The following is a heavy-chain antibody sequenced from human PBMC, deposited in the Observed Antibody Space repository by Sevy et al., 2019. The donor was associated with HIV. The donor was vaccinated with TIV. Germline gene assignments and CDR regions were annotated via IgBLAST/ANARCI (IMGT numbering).Heavy chain of an antibody. V-gene: IGHV3-7*01. CDR2: IKQDGSEK. Sequence: GGSLRLSCAASGFTFNSHWMSWVRQAPGKGLEWVANIKQDGSEKYYVNSVKGRFTVSRDNPRNSVYLYMNSLKGEDTAVYYCARGGVVTPSYFYGLDVWGLGTTVTVSS. CDR1: GFTFNSHW. J-gene: IGHJ6*02. CDR3: ARGGVVTPSYFYGLDV. D-gene: IGHD3-16*01.